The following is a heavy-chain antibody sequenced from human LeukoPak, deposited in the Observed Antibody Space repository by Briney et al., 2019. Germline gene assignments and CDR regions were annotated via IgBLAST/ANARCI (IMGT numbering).Heavy chain of an antibody. CDR3: ARDPSGGYYGMDV. D-gene: IGHD3-10*01. CDR1: GFTFSSYA. V-gene: IGHV3-64*01. CDR2: ISSNGGST. J-gene: IGHJ6*02. Sequence: GGSLRLSCAASGFTFSSYAMHWVRQAPGKGLEYVSAISSNGGSTYYANSVKGRFTISRDNSKNTLYLQMNSLRAEDTAVYYCARDPSGGYYGMDVWGQGTTVTVSS.